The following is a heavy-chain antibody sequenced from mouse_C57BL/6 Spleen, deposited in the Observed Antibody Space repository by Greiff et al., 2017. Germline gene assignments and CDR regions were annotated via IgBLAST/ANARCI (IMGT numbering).Heavy chain of an antibody. Sequence: QVQLQQPGAELVKPGASVKLSCKASGYTFTSYWMQWVKQRPGQGLEWIGVIDPSDSYTNYNQKFKGKATLTVDTSSSTAYMQLSSLTSEDSAVYYCARGGVRLDYFDYWGQGTTLTVSS. V-gene: IGHV1-50*01. CDR3: ARGGVRLDYFDY. CDR2: IDPSDSYT. J-gene: IGHJ2*01. D-gene: IGHD2-14*01. CDR1: GYTFTSYW.